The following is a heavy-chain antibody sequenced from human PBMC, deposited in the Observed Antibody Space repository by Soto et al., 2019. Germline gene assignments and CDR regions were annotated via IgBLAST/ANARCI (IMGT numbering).Heavy chain of an antibody. D-gene: IGHD4-17*01. CDR1: GGSISSSNW. CDR3: AIRTTVTTRLGY. J-gene: IGHJ4*02. V-gene: IGHV4-4*02. Sequence: PSETLSLTCAVSGGSISSSNWWSWVRQPPGRGLEWIGEIYHRGSTNYNPSLKSRVTISVDKSKNQFSLKLSSVTAADTAVYYCAIRTTVTTRLGYWGQGTLVTVSS. CDR2: IYHRGST.